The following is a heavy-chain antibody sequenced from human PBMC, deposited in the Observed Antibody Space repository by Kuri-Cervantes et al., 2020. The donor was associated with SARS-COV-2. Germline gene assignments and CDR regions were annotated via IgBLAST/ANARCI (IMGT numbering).Heavy chain of an antibody. Sequence: GGCLRLSCAASGFTFSSYAMHWVRQAPGKGLEWVAVISYDGSNKYYADSVKGRFTISRDNSKNTLYLQMNSLRAEDTAVYYCARDSHCSSTSCYTDGMDVWGQGTTVTVSS. CDR3: ARDSHCSSTSCYTDGMDV. D-gene: IGHD2-2*02. J-gene: IGHJ6*02. CDR2: ISYDGSNK. V-gene: IGHV3-30-3*01. CDR1: GFTFSSYA.